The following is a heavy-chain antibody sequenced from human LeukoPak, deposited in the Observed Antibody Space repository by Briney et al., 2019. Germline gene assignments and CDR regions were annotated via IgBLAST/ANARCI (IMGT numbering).Heavy chain of an antibody. V-gene: IGHV4-59*01. CDR1: GGSISSYY. D-gene: IGHD3-22*01. CDR2: FHYSGST. J-gene: IGHJ4*02. Sequence: SETLSLTCTVSGGSISSYYWSWIRQPPGKGLEWIGYFHYSGSTKYNPSLKGRVTISVDTSMNQFSLKLSSVTAADTAVYYCARVESPRYYYDSSGYFDYWGQGTLVTVSS. CDR3: ARVESPRYYYDSSGYFDY.